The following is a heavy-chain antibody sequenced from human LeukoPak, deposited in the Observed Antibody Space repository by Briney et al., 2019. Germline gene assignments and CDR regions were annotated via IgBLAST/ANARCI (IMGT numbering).Heavy chain of an antibody. CDR1: GGSFSGYY. D-gene: IGHD6-6*01. V-gene: IGHV4-34*01. CDR2: INHSRST. Sequence: PSETLSLTCAVYGGSFSGYYWSWIRQPPGKGLKWIGEINHSRSTNYNPSLKSRVTISVDTSKNQFSLKLSSVTAADTAVYYCARGDTVAARPGRFDYWGQGTLVTVSS. J-gene: IGHJ4*02. CDR3: ARGDTVAARPGRFDY.